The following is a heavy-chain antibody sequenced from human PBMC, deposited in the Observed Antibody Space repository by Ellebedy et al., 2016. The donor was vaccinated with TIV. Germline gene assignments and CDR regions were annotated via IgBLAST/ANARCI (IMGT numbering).Heavy chain of an antibody. CDR3: ARRLQSTRLDS. CDR2: IYSSGRT. CDR1: GDSISSRSDY. D-gene: IGHD5/OR15-5a*01. Sequence: GSLRLXCSVSGDSISSRSDYWDWIRQSPGKGLEWIGAIYSSGRTHYNPSLKSRATISVDTSKNHFSLTLSSVTAADTAVYYCARRLQSTRLDSWGQGTLVTVSS. V-gene: IGHV4-39*02. J-gene: IGHJ4*02.